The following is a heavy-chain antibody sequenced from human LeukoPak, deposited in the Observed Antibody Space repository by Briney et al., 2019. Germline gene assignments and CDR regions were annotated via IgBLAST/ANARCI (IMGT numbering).Heavy chain of an antibody. D-gene: IGHD3-22*01. CDR2: IYYSGST. CDR1: GGSISSSSYY. CDR3: ASDSSGYYYFDY. J-gene: IGHJ4*02. Sequence: PSETLSLTCTVSGGSISSSSYYWGWIRQPPGKGLEWIGSIYYSGSTCYNPSLKSRVTISVDTSKNQFSLKLSSVTAADTAVYYCASDSSGYYYFDYWGQGTLVTVSS. V-gene: IGHV4-39*01.